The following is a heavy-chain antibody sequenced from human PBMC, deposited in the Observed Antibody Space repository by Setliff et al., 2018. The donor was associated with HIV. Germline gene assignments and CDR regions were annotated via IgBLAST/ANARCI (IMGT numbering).Heavy chain of an antibody. CDR1: GYTFTSYP. J-gene: IGHJ6*03. Sequence: ASVKVSCKASGYTFTSYPMHWVRQAPGQGLEWMGWISAYNGNTNYAQKVQGRVSMTTDTSTSTAYMELRSLRSDDTAVYYCARDHYDILTGYYRTYYYMDVWGKGTTVTVSS. CDR3: ARDHYDILTGYYRTYYYMDV. CDR2: ISAYNGNT. V-gene: IGHV1-18*04. D-gene: IGHD3-9*01.